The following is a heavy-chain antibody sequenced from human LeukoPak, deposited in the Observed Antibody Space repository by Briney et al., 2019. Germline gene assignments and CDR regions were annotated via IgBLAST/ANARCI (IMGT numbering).Heavy chain of an antibody. CDR3: VGGDYYYYYGMDV. CDR1: GFTVSSNY. J-gene: IGHJ6*02. V-gene: IGHV3-53*01. Sequence: GGSLRLSCAASGFTVSSNYMSWVRQAPGKGLEWVSVIYSSGSTYYADSVKGRFTISRDNSKNTLYLQMNSLRAEDTAVYYCVGGDYYYYYGMDVWGQGTTVTVSS. CDR2: IYSSGST. D-gene: IGHD4-17*01.